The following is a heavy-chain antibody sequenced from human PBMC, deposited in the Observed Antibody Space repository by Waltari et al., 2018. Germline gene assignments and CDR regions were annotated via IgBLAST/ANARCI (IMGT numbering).Heavy chain of an antibody. CDR1: GVSITNTSSY. CDR3: ARAARILITFGGVSAFDP. D-gene: IGHD3-16*01. CDR2: IYYSGST. J-gene: IGHJ5*02. V-gene: IGHV4-39*01. Sequence: QVQLQASGPGLVKPSETLSLTCSVSGVSITNTSSYWAWIRQPPGKGLEWIGNIYYSGSTYYTPSLHSRVTMSVDTSKNQFSLNLNSVTAADTAVYYCARAARILITFGGVSAFDPWGQGTLVTVSS.